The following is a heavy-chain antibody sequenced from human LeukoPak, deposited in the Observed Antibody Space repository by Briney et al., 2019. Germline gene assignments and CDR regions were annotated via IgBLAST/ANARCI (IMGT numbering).Heavy chain of an antibody. J-gene: IGHJ3*02. CDR1: GFTFSSYA. CDR3: ARSPGEVVNPEYAFDI. Sequence: GSLRLSCAASGFTFSSYAMHWVRQAPGKGLEYVSAISSNGGSSYYANSVKGRFTISRDNSKNTLYLQMGSLRAEDMAVYYCARSPGEVVNPEYAFDIWGQGTMVTVSS. V-gene: IGHV3-64*01. CDR2: ISSNGGSS. D-gene: IGHD3-10*01.